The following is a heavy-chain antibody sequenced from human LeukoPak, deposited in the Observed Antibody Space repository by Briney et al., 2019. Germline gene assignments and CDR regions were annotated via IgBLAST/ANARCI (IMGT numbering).Heavy chain of an antibody. Sequence: ASVKVSCKASGYTFTGYYIHWVRQAPGQGLEWMGWVNPVSGGTKYAQNFQGRVTMTKDTSISTAYMELTSDDTAVYYCARGDMAAVTGLDLWGQGTLVTVSS. J-gene: IGHJ5*02. CDR1: GYTFTGYY. D-gene: IGHD4-11*01. V-gene: IGHV1-2*02. CDR3: ARGDMAAVTGLDL. CDR2: VNPVSGGT.